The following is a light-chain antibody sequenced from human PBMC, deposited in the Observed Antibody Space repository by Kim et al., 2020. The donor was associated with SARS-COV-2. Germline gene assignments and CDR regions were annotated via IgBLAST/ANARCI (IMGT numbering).Light chain of an antibody. J-gene: IGKJ2*03. V-gene: IGKV4-1*01. CDR1: QTVLYNSNNKNY. CDR3: QQYYSTPPS. CDR2: WAS. Sequence: RATLNCKSSQTVLYNSNNKNYVAGYQQKPGQAPKLLIYWASIRESGVSDRVSGSGSETDFTLTISSLQAEDVAVYYCQQYYSTPPSFGQGTKLEI.